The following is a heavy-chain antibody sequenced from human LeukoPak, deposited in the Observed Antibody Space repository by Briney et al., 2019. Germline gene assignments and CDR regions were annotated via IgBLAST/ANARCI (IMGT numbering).Heavy chain of an antibody. CDR3: AKGSWHCGGDCSITD. V-gene: IGHV3-9*03. J-gene: IGHJ4*02. D-gene: IGHD2-21*01. CDR2: ISWNSGSI. Sequence: GGSLRLSCAASGFTFDDYAMHWVRQAPGKGLEWVSGISWNSGSIGYADSVKGRFTISRDNAKNSLYLQMNSLRAEDMALYYCAKGSWHCGGDCSITDWGQGTLVTVSS. CDR1: GFTFDDYA.